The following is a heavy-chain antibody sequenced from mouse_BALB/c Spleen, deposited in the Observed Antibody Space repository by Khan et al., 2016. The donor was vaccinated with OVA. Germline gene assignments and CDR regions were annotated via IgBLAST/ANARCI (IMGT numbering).Heavy chain of an antibody. V-gene: IGHV3-5*02. J-gene: IGHJ1*01. CDR1: GISITTGNYR. CDR3: ARDYGSLYWYFDV. Sequence: EVQLQESGPGLVKPSQTVSLTCTVTGISITTGNYRWSWIRQFPGNKLEWIGYLFYSGTITYNPSLTSRTTITRDTSKSQFFLEMNSLTAEDTATDYCARDYGSLYWYFDVWGAGTTVTVSS. D-gene: IGHD1-1*01. CDR2: LFYSGTI.